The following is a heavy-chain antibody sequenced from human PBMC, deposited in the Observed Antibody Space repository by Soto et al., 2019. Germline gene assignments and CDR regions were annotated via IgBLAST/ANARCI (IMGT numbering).Heavy chain of an antibody. D-gene: IGHD3-3*01. CDR1: GGSISSGDYY. V-gene: IGHV4-30-4*01. J-gene: IGHJ5*02. CDR2: IYYSGST. Sequence: SETLSLTCTVSGGSISSGDYYWSWIRQPPGKGLEWIGYIYYSGSTYYNPSLKSRVTISVDTSKNQFSLKLSPVTAADTAVYYCARGRFLEWLLLGPQGIWFDPWGQGTRVTVSS. CDR3: ARGRFLEWLLLGPQGIWFDP.